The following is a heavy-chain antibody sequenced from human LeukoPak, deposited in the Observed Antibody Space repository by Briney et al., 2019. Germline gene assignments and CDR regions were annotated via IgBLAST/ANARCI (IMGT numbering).Heavy chain of an antibody. CDR1: GGSTSSGAYF. J-gene: IGHJ4*02. V-gene: IGHV4-31*03. D-gene: IGHD3-10*01. Sequence: SETLSLICTVSGGSTSSGAYFWTWIRQHPGKGLELIGYIYYSGSTYYNPSLKSRLTISVDTSEKQFSLRLSSVTAADTAVYYCARVGHYHGFYWGQGTLVTVSS. CDR3: ARVGHYHGFY. CDR2: IYYSGST.